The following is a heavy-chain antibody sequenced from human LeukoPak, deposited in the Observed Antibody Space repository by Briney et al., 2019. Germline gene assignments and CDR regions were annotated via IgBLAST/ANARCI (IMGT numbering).Heavy chain of an antibody. Sequence: GASVKVSCEASGYTFTGYYMHWVRQAPGQGLEWMGWISAYNGNTNYAQKLQGRVTMTTDTSTSTAYMELRSLRSDDTAVYYCARVGPPASTDYWGQGTLVTVSS. CDR2: ISAYNGNT. CDR3: ARVGPPASTDY. V-gene: IGHV1-18*04. CDR1: GYTFTGYY. J-gene: IGHJ4*02. D-gene: IGHD5/OR15-5a*01.